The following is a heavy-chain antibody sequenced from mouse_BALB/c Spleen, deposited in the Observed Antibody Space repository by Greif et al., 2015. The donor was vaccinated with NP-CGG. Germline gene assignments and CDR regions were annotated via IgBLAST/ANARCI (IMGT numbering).Heavy chain of an antibody. CDR3: ARHDYGNYYFDY. Sequence: EVQVVESGGGLVKPGGSLKLSCAASGFAFSSYDMSWVRQTPEKRLEWVAYISSGGGSTYYPDTVKGRFTISRDNAKNTLYLQMSSLKSEDTAMYYCARHDYGNYYFDYWGQGTTLTVSS. V-gene: IGHV5-12-1*01. CDR1: GFAFSSYD. CDR2: ISSGGGST. J-gene: IGHJ2*01. D-gene: IGHD2-1*01.